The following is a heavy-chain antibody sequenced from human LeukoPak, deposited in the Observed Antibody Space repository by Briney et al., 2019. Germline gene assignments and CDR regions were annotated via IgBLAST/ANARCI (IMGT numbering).Heavy chain of an antibody. V-gene: IGHV1-8*03. Sequence: ASVKVSCKASGYTFTSYDINWVRQATGQGLEWMGWMNPNSGNTGYAQKFQGRVTITRNTSISTAYMELSSLRSEDTAVYYCARGGRVWSYDFWSGYTVGYWGQGTLVTVSS. D-gene: IGHD3-3*01. CDR2: MNPNSGNT. J-gene: IGHJ4*02. CDR3: ARGGRVWSYDFWSGYTVGY. CDR1: GYTFTSYD.